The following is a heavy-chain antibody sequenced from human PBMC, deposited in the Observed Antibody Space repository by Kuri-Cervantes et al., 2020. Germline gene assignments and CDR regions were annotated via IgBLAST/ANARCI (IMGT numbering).Heavy chain of an antibody. CDR2: INSDETNT. CDR3: ARDRGGYCSSTSCYGADWYFDL. D-gene: IGHD2-2*01. Sequence: GESLKISCVASGFTFSRSWMHWVRQAPGKGLVWVSRINSDETNTIYADSVKGRFTISRDNAKNTLYLQMNSLRAEDTAVYYCARDRGGYCSSTSCYGADWYFDLWGRGTLVTVSS. J-gene: IGHJ2*01. V-gene: IGHV3-74*01. CDR1: GFTFSRSW.